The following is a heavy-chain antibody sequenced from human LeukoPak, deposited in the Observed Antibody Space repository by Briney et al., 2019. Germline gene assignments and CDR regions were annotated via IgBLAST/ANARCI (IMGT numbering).Heavy chain of an antibody. CDR3: ARGDYYGSGSYYID. J-gene: IGHJ4*02. V-gene: IGHV4-59*12. D-gene: IGHD3-10*01. Sequence: SETLSLTCTVSGGSISSYYWSWIRQPPGKGLEWIGYIYHSGSTYYNPSLKSRVTISVDRSKNQFSLKLSSVTAADTAVYYCARGDYYGSGSYYIDWGQGTLVTVSS. CDR1: GGSISSYY. CDR2: IYHSGST.